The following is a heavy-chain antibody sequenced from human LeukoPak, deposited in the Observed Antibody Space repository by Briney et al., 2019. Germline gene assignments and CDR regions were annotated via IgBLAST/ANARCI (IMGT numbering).Heavy chain of an antibody. CDR3: ARMLYYDILTGYGYYMDV. CDR2: IYYSGST. CDR1: GGSFSGYY. D-gene: IGHD3-9*01. V-gene: IGHV4-59*01. J-gene: IGHJ6*03. Sequence: SETLSLTCAVYGGSFSGYYWSWIRQPPGKGLEWIGYIYYSGSTNYNPSLKSRVTISVDTSKNQFSLKLSSVTAADTAVYYCARMLYYDILTGYGYYMDVWGKGTTVTVSS.